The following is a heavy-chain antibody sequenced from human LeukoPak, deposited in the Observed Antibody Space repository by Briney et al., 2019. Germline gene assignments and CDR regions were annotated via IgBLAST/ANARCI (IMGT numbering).Heavy chain of an antibody. CDR1: GGTFSSCG. CDR2: IIPIFGTA. J-gene: IGHJ4*02. CDR3: ARDLLVSGPEQLLFFSY. Sequence: SVKVSCKASGGTFSSCGLSWVRQAPGQGLEWMGGIIPIFGTANYAQKFQGRVTITADESTSTAYMELRSLRSDDTAVYYCARDLLVSGPEQLLFFSYWGQGTLVTVSS. D-gene: IGHD2-2*01. V-gene: IGHV1-69*13.